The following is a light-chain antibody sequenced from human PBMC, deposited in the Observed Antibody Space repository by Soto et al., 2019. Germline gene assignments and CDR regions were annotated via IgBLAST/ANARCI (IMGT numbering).Light chain of an antibody. CDR2: NAS. CDR3: QKNNIYTT. V-gene: IGKV1-5*03. CDR1: QSISSW. Sequence: DIQMTQSPSTLSASVGDRVTITCRASQSISSWLAWYQQKPGKAPKLLIYNASSLESGVPSRFSGSGSGTNFPLTSSSLQADDVATYYCQKNNIYTTFGGGTKVEIK. J-gene: IGKJ4*01.